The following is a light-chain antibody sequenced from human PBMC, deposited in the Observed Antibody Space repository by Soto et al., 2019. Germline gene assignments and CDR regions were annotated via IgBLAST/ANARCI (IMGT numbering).Light chain of an antibody. V-gene: IGKV3-20*01. CDR2: AAS. CDR3: QQYDSSPPTIT. J-gene: IGKJ5*01. Sequence: EMELTQSPGTLSLSPGERATLSFRARQSVSSSYLAWYQQKPGQAPRLLIYAASSRATGIPDRFSGSGSETDSTLTISRLEPEDFAVYYCQQYDSSPPTITFGQGTRLEIK. CDR1: QSVSSSY.